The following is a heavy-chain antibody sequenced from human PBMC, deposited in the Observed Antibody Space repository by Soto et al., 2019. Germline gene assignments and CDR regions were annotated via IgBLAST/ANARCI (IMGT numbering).Heavy chain of an antibody. CDR2: IYYSGST. CDR1: GDSIRSYY. D-gene: IGHD7-27*01. J-gene: IGHJ6*02. Sequence: SETLSLTCTVSGDSIRSYYWTWIRQPPGKGLELIGYIYYSGSTRYNPSLKSRVTISVDMSKNQFSLKLSSVIAADTAVYYCARDATPLTYYYYGMDVWGQGTTVTVSS. V-gene: IGHV4-59*01. CDR3: ARDATPLTYYYYGMDV.